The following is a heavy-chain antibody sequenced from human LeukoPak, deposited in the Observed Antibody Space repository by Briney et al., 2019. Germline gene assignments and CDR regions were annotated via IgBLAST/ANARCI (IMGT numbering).Heavy chain of an antibody. CDR1: GFAFNMYP. J-gene: IGHJ4*02. D-gene: IGHD2-21*01. CDR2: ISIDGTNY. CDR3: ARGLSDSPPTLDY. Sequence: PGRSLRLSCEASGFAFNMYPLHWVRQAPGKGLEWVAVISIDGTNYLDANPVKGRFTISRDNSKNTVYLQMNSLGPEDTAIYFCARGLSDSPPTLDYWGQGTLVAVSS. V-gene: IGHV3-30-3*01.